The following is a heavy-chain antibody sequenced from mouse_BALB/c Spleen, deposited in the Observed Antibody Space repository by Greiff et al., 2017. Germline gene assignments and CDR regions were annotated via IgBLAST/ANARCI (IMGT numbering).Heavy chain of an antibody. CDR2: INSNGGST. D-gene: IGHD1-1*01. J-gene: IGHJ1*01. CDR1: GFTFSSYY. Sequence: EVQRVESGGGLVKLGGSLKLSCAASGFTFSSYYMSWVRQTPEKRLELVAAINSNGGSTYYPDTVKGRFTISRDNAKNTLYLQMSSLKSEDTALYYCARDYGSSPWYFDVWGAGTTVTVSS. V-gene: IGHV5-6-2*01. CDR3: ARDYGSSPWYFDV.